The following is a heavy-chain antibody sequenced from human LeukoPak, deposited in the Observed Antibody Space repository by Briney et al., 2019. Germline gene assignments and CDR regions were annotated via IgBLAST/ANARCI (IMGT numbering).Heavy chain of an antibody. CDR3: ARDPPYGDYSAY. Sequence: GGSMRLSCAASGFTVSSNYMILVRQAPGKGLEWVSVIYCGGSTYYAASVKGRFTISRDNSKITLYLQMTSLSAEDTAVYYCARDPPYGDYSAYWGQGTLVTVSS. D-gene: IGHD4-17*01. J-gene: IGHJ4*02. CDR2: IYCGGST. V-gene: IGHV3-53*01. CDR1: GFTVSSNY.